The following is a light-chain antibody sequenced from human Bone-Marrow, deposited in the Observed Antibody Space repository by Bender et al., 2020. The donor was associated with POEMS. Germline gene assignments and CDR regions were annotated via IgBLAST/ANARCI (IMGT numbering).Light chain of an antibody. CDR2: SSH. Sequence: QSVLTQPPSASGTPGQRVTISCSGGSSNIGAHAVNWYQHLPGTAPKLLIYSSHRRPSEVPDRFSGSRSGTSASLAISGLQSEDEAEYYCAGWDDSLNGWVFGGGTNLTGL. CDR1: SSNIGAHA. CDR3: AGWDDSLNGWV. J-gene: IGLJ3*02. V-gene: IGLV1-44*01.